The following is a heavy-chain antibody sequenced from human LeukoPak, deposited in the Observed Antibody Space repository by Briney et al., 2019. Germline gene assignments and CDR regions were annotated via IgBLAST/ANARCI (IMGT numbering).Heavy chain of an antibody. V-gene: IGHV3-15*01. J-gene: IGHJ4*02. Sequence: GGSLRLSCAASGFTFSNVWMSWVRQAPGKGLEWVGRIKSKTDGGTTDYAAPVKGRFTISRDDSKNTLYLQMNSLKTEDTAVYYCTTQRYCSGGSCSDYWGQGTLVTVSS. D-gene: IGHD2-15*01. CDR3: TTQRYCSGGSCSDY. CDR1: GFTFSNVW. CDR2: IKSKTDGGTT.